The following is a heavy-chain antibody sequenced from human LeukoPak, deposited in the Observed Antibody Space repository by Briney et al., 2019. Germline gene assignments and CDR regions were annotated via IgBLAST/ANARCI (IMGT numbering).Heavy chain of an antibody. Sequence: SETLSLTCTVSGGSISSGSYYWSWIRQPAGKGLEWIGRISAGGTTNYNPSLKSRVTISVDTSKSQFSLKLSSVTAADTAVYYCARDQALAAAGNYYYYGMDVWGQGTTVTVSS. D-gene: IGHD6-13*01. V-gene: IGHV4-61*02. CDR2: ISAGGTT. CDR1: GGSISSGSYY. J-gene: IGHJ6*02. CDR3: ARDQALAAAGNYYYYGMDV.